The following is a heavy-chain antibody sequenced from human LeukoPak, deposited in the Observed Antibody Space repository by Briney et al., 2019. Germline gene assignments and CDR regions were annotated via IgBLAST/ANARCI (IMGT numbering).Heavy chain of an antibody. CDR1: GFTFSSYA. CDR3: AKGTRRRGLLWFGESWEIDY. Sequence: PGGSLRLSCAASGFTFSSYAMSWVRQAPGKGLEWVSAISGSGGSTYYADSVKGRFTISRDNSKNTLYLQMNSLRAEDTAVYYCAKGTRRRGLLWFGESWEIDYWGQGTLVTVSS. D-gene: IGHD3-10*01. CDR2: ISGSGGST. V-gene: IGHV3-23*01. J-gene: IGHJ4*02.